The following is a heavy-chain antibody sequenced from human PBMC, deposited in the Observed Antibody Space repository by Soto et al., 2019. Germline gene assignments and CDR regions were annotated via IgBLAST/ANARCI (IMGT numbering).Heavy chain of an antibody. CDR1: GYGFTTYG. D-gene: IGHD1-1*01. Sequence: QVHLVQSGAEVKKPGASVKVSCKGSGYGFTTYGITWVRQAPGQGLEWMAWISAPNGNTNNAQKLHGRVTMTRDTSTSTVYMELRSLRSDDTAVYYCARGRYGDYWGQRALVTVSS. J-gene: IGHJ4*02. CDR2: ISAPNGNT. CDR3: ARGRYGDY. V-gene: IGHV1-18*01.